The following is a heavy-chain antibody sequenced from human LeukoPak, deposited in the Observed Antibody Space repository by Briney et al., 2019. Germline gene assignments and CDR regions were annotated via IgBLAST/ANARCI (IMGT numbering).Heavy chain of an antibody. J-gene: IGHJ6*02. CDR2: IYYSGST. CDR3: ARVGSYGMGYYYGMDV. V-gene: IGHV4-39*01. CDR1: GGSFSSSSYY. D-gene: IGHD3-16*01. Sequence: SETLSLTCTVSGGSFSSSSYYWGWIRQPPGKGLEWIGSIYYSGSTYYNPSLKSRVTISVDTSKNQFSLKLSSVTAADTAVYYCARVGSYGMGYYYGMDVWGQGTTVTVSS.